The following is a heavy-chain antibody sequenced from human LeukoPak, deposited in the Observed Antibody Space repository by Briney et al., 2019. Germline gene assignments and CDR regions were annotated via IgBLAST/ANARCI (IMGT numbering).Heavy chain of an antibody. CDR3: ARWMYYYDDTGFDP. J-gene: IGHJ5*02. Sequence: TSETLSLTCAVYGGSFSGYYWSWIRQPPGKGLEWIGEINHSGSTNYNPSLKSRVTISVDTSKNQFSLKLSSVTAADTAVYYCARWMYYYDDTGFDPWGQGTLVTVSS. D-gene: IGHD3-22*01. V-gene: IGHV4-34*01. CDR2: INHSGST. CDR1: GGSFSGYY.